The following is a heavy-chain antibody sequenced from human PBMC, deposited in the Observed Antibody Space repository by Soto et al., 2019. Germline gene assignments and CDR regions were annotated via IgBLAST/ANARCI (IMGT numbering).Heavy chain of an antibody. CDR3: AIDSSGRYETYYYYYGMDV. CDR1: GGTISSRDYY. CDR2: IYYSGST. Sequence: SEPLRLPCTVSGGTISSRDYYWIWIHQPPGKGLEWIGYIYYSGSTYYNPSLKSRVTISVDTSKNQFSLKLSSVTAADTAVYYCAIDSSGRYETYYYYYGMDVWGKGTTVTVSS. D-gene: IGHD6-19*01. V-gene: IGHV4-30-4*08. J-gene: IGHJ6*04.